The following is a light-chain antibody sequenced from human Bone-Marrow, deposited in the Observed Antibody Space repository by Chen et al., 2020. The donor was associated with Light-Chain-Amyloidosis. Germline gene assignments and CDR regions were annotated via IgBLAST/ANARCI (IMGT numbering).Light chain of an antibody. J-gene: IGLJ1*01. CDR1: SGDVGTYNS. V-gene: IGLV2-14*01. CDR3: SSFTSSSSYV. Sequence: QSALTQPASVSGSPGQPLTISCTGTSGDVGTYNSVSWYQQHPGKAPKVMIYAVSNRPSGVSNRFSGSKSGNTASLTISGLQAEEEADYYCSSFTSSSSYVFGPGTKVTVL. CDR2: AVS.